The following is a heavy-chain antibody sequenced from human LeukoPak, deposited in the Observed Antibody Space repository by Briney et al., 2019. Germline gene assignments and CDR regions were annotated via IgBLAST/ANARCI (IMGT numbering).Heavy chain of an antibody. CDR1: GFTFGDYA. Sequence: TGRSLRLSCTASGFTFGDYAMSWVRQAPGKGLEWVANIKQDGSEKYYVDSVKGRFTISRDNAKNSLYLQMNSLRAEDTAVYYCARDISGSYYYYYYMDVWGKGTTVTISS. V-gene: IGHV3-7*01. CDR2: IKQDGSEK. J-gene: IGHJ6*03. D-gene: IGHD1-26*01. CDR3: ARDISGSYYYYYYMDV.